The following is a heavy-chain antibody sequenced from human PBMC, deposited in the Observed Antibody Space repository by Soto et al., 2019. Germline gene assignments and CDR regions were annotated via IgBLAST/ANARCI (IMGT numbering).Heavy chain of an antibody. CDR2: ISGSGGST. CDR1: GFTFSSYA. D-gene: IGHD5-18*01. Sequence: QSGGSLRLSCAASGFTFSSYAMSWVRQAPGKGLEWVSAISGSGGSTYYADSVKGRFTISRDNSKNTLYLQVNSLRAEDTAVYYCARALDTAMASKDNWFDPWGQGTLVTVSS. CDR3: ARALDTAMASKDNWFDP. V-gene: IGHV3-23*01. J-gene: IGHJ5*02.